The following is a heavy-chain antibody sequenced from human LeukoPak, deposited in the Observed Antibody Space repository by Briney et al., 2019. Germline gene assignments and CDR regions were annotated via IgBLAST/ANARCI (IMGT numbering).Heavy chain of an antibody. CDR3: ARQYSSGWYYFDY. D-gene: IGHD6-19*01. J-gene: IGHJ4*02. Sequence: PSETLSLTCTVSGGSISSYYWSWIRQPPGKGLEWIGYIYYSGSTNYNPSLKSRVTISVDTSKNQFSLKLSSVTAADTAVYYCARQYSSGWYYFDYWGQGTLVTVSS. CDR2: IYYSGST. V-gene: IGHV4-59*08. CDR1: GGSISSYY.